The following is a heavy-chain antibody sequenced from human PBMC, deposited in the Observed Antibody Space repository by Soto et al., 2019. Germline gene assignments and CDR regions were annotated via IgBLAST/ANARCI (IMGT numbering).Heavy chain of an antibody. CDR1: GGSISSDY. V-gene: IGHV4-59*08. J-gene: IGHJ3*02. D-gene: IGHD3-10*01. CDR2: IYYSGST. Sequence: PSETLSLTCTVSGGSISSDYWSWIRQPPGKGLEWIGYIYYSGSTNYNPSLKSRVTISVDTSKNQFSLKLSSVTAADTAVYYCARLVRGFAFDIWGQGTMVTVSS. CDR3: ARLVRGFAFDI.